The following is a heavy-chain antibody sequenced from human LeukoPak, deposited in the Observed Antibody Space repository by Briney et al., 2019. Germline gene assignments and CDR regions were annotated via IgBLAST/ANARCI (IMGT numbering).Heavy chain of an antibody. CDR1: GFTFSSYA. D-gene: IGHD3-3*01. V-gene: IGHV3-30*04. CDR2: ISYDGSNK. J-gene: IGHJ6*03. Sequence: GGSLRLSCAASGFTFSSYAMHWVRQAPGKGLEWVAVISYDGSNKYYADSVKGRFTISRDNSKNTLYLQMNSLRAEDTAVYYCARDRWYYDFWSGYYTNYYYYMDVWGKGTTVTVSS. CDR3: ARDRWYYDFWSGYYTNYYYYMDV.